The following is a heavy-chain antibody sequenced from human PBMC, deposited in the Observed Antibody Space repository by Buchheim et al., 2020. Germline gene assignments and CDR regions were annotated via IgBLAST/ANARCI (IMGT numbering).Heavy chain of an antibody. CDR3: ARGRRGYIVVVVVTITPSPYGMDV. V-gene: IGHV3-48*03. D-gene: IGHD3-22*01. Sequence: EVQLVESGGGLVQPGGSLRLSCAASGFTFSNYEMNWVRQAPGKGLEWVSYISSSGSTIYYADSVKGRFTISRDNAKNSLYLQMNSLRAEDTAVYYCARGRRGYIVVVVVTITPSPYGMDVWGQGTT. CDR2: ISSSGSTI. J-gene: IGHJ6*02. CDR1: GFTFSNYE.